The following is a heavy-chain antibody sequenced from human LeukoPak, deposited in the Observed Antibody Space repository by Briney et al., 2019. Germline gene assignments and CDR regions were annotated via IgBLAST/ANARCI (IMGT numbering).Heavy chain of an antibody. J-gene: IGHJ4*02. D-gene: IGHD1-26*01. CDR2: ISSSTSTI. CDR1: GFTFSSSG. V-gene: IGHV3-48*02. CDR3: ARVRSGSYCDY. Sequence: AGGSLRLSCAASGFTFSSSGMDWVRQAPGKGLEWVSYISSSTSTIYYADSVKGRFTVSRDNAKNSLFLQMNTRKEEDTAVYYCARVRSGSYCDYWGQGTLVTVSS.